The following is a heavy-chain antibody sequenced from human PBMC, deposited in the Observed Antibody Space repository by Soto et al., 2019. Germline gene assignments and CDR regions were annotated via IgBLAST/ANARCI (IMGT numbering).Heavy chain of an antibody. J-gene: IGHJ5*02. CDR2: VTRDGGVT. Sequence: EVHLLESGGGLVQPGGSLRLSCAASGFTFSSYSMSWVRQAPERGLEWISSVTRDGGVTFYIDSVRGRFTISRDNSKNTLYLQMNSLRAEDTAVYYCARDYYGSGSYNWFDPWGQGTLVTVSS. CDR3: ARDYYGSGSYNWFDP. D-gene: IGHD3-10*01. V-gene: IGHV3-23*01. CDR1: GFTFSSYS.